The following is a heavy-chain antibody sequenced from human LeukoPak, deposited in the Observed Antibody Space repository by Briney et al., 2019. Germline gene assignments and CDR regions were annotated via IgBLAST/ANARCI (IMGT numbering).Heavy chain of an antibody. D-gene: IGHD1-26*01. V-gene: IGHV3-66*01. Sequence: GGSLRLSCAASGFTFSSYAMSWVRQAPGKGLEWVSVIYSGGSTYYADSVKGRFTISRDNAKNSLYLQMNSLRAEDTAVYYCARDKIVGATHFDYWGQGTLVTVSS. J-gene: IGHJ4*02. CDR2: IYSGGST. CDR3: ARDKIVGATHFDY. CDR1: GFTFSSYA.